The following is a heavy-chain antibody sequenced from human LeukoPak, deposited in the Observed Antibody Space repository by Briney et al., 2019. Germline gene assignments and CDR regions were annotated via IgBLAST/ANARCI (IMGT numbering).Heavy chain of an antibody. CDR1: GGPFSGYY. V-gene: IGHV4-34*01. Sequence: PAEPLSLPCAVYGGPFSGYYWSWIRQPPGKGLEWIGEINHSGSTNYNPSLKGRVTISVDTSKKPFSLKLSSVTAADTAVYYCARNARRWYTTFDYWGQGTLVTVSS. CDR2: INHSGST. CDR3: ARNARRWYTTFDY. J-gene: IGHJ4*02. D-gene: IGHD4-23*01.